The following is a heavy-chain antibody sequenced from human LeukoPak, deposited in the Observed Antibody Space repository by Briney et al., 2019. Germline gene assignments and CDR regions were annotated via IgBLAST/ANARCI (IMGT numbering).Heavy chain of an antibody. CDR3: ARAREWLATYYFDY. Sequence: ASVKASCKASGYTFTSYYMHWVRQAPGQGLEWMGWINPNSGGTNYAQKFQGRVTMTRDTSISTAYMELSRLRSDDTAVYYCARAREWLATYYFDYWGQGTLVTVSS. J-gene: IGHJ4*02. CDR2: INPNSGGT. V-gene: IGHV1-2*02. D-gene: IGHD6-19*01. CDR1: GYTFTSYY.